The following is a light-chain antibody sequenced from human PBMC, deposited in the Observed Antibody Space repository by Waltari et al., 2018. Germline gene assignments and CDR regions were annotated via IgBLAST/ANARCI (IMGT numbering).Light chain of an antibody. J-gene: IGKJ1*01. CDR2: DAS. Sequence: IVLTRSPGPRPLSPGETPTPSCRASQSVSNYLAWYQQKPGQAPRLLIYDASIRVTGVPDRFSGSGSGTDFTLTISRLEPEDFAVYYCQRYVRLPATFGQGTKVEIK. V-gene: IGKV3-20*01. CDR3: QRYVRLPAT. CDR1: QSVSNY.